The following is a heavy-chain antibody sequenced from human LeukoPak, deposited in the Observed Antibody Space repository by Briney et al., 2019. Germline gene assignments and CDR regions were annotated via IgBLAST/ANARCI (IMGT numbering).Heavy chain of an antibody. CDR2: IKQDGSEK. J-gene: IGHJ4*02. V-gene: IGHV3-7*01. CDR3: ATTKAEQWHFDY. Sequence: PGGSLRLSCAASGFTFSSYAMSWVRQAPGKGLEWVANIKQDGSEKYYVDSVKGRFTISRDNAKNSLYLQMNSLRAEDTAVYYCATTKAEQWHFDYWGQGTLVTVSS. CDR1: GFTFSSYA. D-gene: IGHD6-19*01.